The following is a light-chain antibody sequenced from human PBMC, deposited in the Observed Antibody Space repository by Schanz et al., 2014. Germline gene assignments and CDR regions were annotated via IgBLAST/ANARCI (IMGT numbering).Light chain of an antibody. CDR1: SRDVGAYNY. CDR3: PSYDRSINAWV. CDR2: EVT. J-gene: IGLJ3*02. Sequence: QSALTQPPSASGSPGQSVTISCTGTSRDVGAYNYVSWYQQHPGKAPKLMIYEVTKRPSGVPDRFSGSKSGNTASVTVSGLQAEDEADYYCPSYDRSINAWVFGGGTKLTVL. V-gene: IGLV2-8*01.